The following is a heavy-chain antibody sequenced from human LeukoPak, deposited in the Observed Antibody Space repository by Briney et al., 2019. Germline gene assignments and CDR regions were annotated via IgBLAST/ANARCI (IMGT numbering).Heavy chain of an antibody. CDR2: ISDGGGST. D-gene: IGHD3-22*01. CDR3: AKSIVVVINEYYFDY. V-gene: IGHV3-23*01. CDR1: GFTFSSNA. Sequence: GGSLRLSCAASGFTFSSNAMSWVPQAPGKGLEWVSAISDGGGSTYYADSVRGRYTISRDNSKNTLYLQMNSLRAEDTAVYHCAKSIVVVINEYYFDYWGQGTLVTVSS. J-gene: IGHJ4*02.